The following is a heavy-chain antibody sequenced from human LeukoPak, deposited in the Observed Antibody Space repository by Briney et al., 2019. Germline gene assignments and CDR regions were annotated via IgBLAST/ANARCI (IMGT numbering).Heavy chain of an antibody. CDR2: MNPNSGNT. J-gene: IGHJ5*02. CDR3: AREFDSSGYVWFDP. V-gene: IGHV1-8*01. D-gene: IGHD3-22*01. CDR1: GYTFTNYD. Sequence: ASVKVSCKASGYTFTNYDINWVRQATGQGLEWMGWMNPNSGNTGYAQKFQGRVTMTRDTSISTAYMELSRLRSDDTAVYYCAREFDSSGYVWFDPWGQGTLVTVSS.